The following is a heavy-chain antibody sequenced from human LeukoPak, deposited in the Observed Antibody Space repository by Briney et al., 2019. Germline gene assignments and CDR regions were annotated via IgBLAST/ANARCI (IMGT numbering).Heavy chain of an antibody. CDR3: ARRFVGYCSSTSCSAPDY. CDR2: IYYNGST. V-gene: IGHV4-39*01. J-gene: IGHJ4*02. D-gene: IGHD2-2*01. CDR1: GGSISSSSYY. Sequence: PSETLSLTCTVSGGSISSSSYYWGWIRQPPGKGLEWIGSIYYNGSTYYNPSLKSRVTISVDTSKYQFSLKLSSVTAADTAVYYCARRFVGYCSSTSCSAPDYWGQGTLVTVSS.